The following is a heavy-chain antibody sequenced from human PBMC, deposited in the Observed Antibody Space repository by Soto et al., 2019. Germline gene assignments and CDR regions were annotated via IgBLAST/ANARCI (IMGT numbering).Heavy chain of an antibody. CDR1: AFSLSSYA. CDR3: AKKESHSTPYSDY. J-gene: IGHJ4*02. CDR2: ISGSGGST. Sequence: CGSLRFPWAASAFSLSSYAMRYDRQAPGKGLEWVSAISGSGGSTYYAESVKGRFTISRDNSKKTLYLQMNSLRTQDTAVYYCAKKESHSTPYSDYWGQGTLLAVST. D-gene: IGHD2-15*01. V-gene: IGHV3-23*01.